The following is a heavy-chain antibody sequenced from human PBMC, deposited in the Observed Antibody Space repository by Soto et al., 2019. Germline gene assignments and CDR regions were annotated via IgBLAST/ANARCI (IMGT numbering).Heavy chain of an antibody. Sequence: ESGGGLVQPGRSLRLSCAASGFTFDDYAMHWVRQAPGKGLEWVSGISWNSGSIGYADSVKGRFTISRDNAKNSLYLQMNSLRAEDTALYYCAKDIDPYYYDSSGKFGYWGQGTLVTVSS. V-gene: IGHV3-9*01. CDR1: GFTFDDYA. CDR2: ISWNSGSI. D-gene: IGHD3-22*01. J-gene: IGHJ4*02. CDR3: AKDIDPYYYDSSGKFGY.